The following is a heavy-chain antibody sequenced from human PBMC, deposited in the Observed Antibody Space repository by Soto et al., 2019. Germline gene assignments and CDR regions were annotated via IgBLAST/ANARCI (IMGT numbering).Heavy chain of an antibody. Sequence: QVQLVESGGGVVQPGRSLRLSCAASGFSFSNNGMHWVRQASGKGLEWVAIISYDGSKKYYADSVKGRFTISRDNSKNTLYLQMNSLRVEDTAVYYCAKDRVESGLGEIDYWGQGTLVTVSS. CDR3: AKDRVESGLGEIDY. CDR2: ISYDGSKK. D-gene: IGHD3-16*01. J-gene: IGHJ4*02. CDR1: GFSFSNNG. V-gene: IGHV3-30*18.